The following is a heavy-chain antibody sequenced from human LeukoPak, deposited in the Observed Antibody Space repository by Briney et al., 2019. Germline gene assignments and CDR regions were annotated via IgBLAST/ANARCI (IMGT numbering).Heavy chain of an antibody. D-gene: IGHD3-10*01. J-gene: IGHJ6*03. CDR2: INAGNGNT. CDR3: ARGFLWFGETNYYYYMDV. V-gene: IGHV1-3*03. CDR1: GYTFTSYT. Sequence: ASVKVSCKASGYTFTSYTIHWVRQAPGQRLEWMGWINAGNGNTKHSQEFQDRVTITRDTSASTAYMELSSLRSEDTAVYYCARGFLWFGETNYYYYMDVWGKGTTVTVSS.